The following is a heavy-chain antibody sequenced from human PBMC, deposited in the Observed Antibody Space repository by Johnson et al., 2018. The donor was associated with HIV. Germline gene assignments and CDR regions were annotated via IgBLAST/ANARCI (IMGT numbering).Heavy chain of an antibody. J-gene: IGHJ3*02. V-gene: IGHV3-30-3*01. CDR2: ISYDGSNK. CDR1: GFTFSSYA. Sequence: QVQLVESGGGLIQPGGSLRLSCAASGFTFSSYAMHWVRQATGKGLEWVAVISYDGSNKYYADSVKGRFTISRDNSKNTLYLQMNSLRAEDTAVYYCARGSKWELLGAFDIWGQGTMVTVSS. CDR3: ARGSKWELLGAFDI. D-gene: IGHD1-26*01.